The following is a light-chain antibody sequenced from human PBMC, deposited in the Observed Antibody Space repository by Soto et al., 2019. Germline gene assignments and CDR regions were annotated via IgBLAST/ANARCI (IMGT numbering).Light chain of an antibody. J-gene: IGLJ2*01. CDR1: SSDVGGYDY. V-gene: IGLV2-14*01. CDR2: EVS. Sequence: QSALTQPASVSGSPGQSITISCTGTSSDVGGYDYVSWYQQLPGRAPKLMIYEVSHRPSGISTRFSGSKSGDTASLTISGLQTEDEADYYCSSYTNSDTPVVFGGGTKVTVL. CDR3: SSYTNSDTPVV.